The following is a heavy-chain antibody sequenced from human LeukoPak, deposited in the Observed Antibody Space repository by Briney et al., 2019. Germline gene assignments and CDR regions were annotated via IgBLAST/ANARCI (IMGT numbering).Heavy chain of an antibody. CDR2: IYPGDSDT. D-gene: IGHD3-3*01. CDR3: ARHVSEWLSWFDP. V-gene: IGHV5-51*01. CDR1: GYSFTSYW. Sequence: GESLKISCKGSGYSFTSYWIGWVRQMPGKGLEWMGIIYPGDSDTRYSPSFQGQVTISADKSISTAYLQWSSLKASDTAMYYRARHVSEWLSWFDPWGQGTLVTVSS. J-gene: IGHJ5*02.